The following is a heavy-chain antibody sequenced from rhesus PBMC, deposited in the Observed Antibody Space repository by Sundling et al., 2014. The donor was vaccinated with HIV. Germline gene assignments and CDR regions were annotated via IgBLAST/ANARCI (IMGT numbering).Heavy chain of an antibody. Sequence: QVQLQESGPGLVKPSETLSLTCTVVGASIRTYWLTWIRQPPGEGLEWIGEIHGKRGNTNYNPSLKSRVTISKDTSKNQISLKMNSLTAADTAVYYCARRVALTAQLDYWGQGVLVTVSS. V-gene: IGHV4-80*01. CDR3: ARRVALTAQLDY. J-gene: IGHJ4*01. CDR2: IHGKRGNT. CDR1: GASIRTYW. D-gene: IGHD2-15*01.